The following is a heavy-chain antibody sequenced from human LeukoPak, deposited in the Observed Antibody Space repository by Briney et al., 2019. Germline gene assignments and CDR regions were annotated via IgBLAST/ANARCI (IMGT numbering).Heavy chain of an antibody. CDR2: MSGSGGST. CDR1: GFTFKNYA. V-gene: IGHV3-23*01. D-gene: IGHD1-7*01. CDR3: AKNAEREKHFTPKRYKWNSYFDY. Sequence: GGSPRLSCATSGFTFKNYAMNWVRQAPGKGLEWVSVMSGSGGSTYYADSVKGRFTISRDNSKNTLYLQMNSLRAEDTAVYYCAKNAEREKHFTPKRYKWNSYFDYWGQGTLVTVSS. J-gene: IGHJ4*02.